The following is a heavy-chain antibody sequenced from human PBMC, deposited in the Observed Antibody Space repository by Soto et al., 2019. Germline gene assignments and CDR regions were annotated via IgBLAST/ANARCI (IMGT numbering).Heavy chain of an antibody. CDR1: GFTFSDHY. D-gene: IGHD2-21*01. CDR2: VEYKAHSYTT. Sequence: EVQLVESGGNLVQPGGSLSLSCAASGFTFSDHYMDWVRQAPGKGLELVGRVEYKAHSYTTHYAASVKGRFTISRDDSKNSRYLQMNSLKTEDTAVYYCTRVLVNFWHCDLWGRGTLVTVSS. V-gene: IGHV3-72*01. J-gene: IGHJ2*01. CDR3: TRVLVNFWHCDL.